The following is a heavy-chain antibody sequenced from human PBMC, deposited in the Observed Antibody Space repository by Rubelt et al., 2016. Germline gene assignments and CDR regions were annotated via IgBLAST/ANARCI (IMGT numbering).Heavy chain of an antibody. J-gene: IGHJ4*02. D-gene: IGHD3-22*01. Sequence: QVQLVESGGGVVQPGRSLRLSCAASGFTFSSYGMHWVRQAPGKGLEWVAVIWYDGSNKYFADSVKGRFTISRENSKNTLYLQMNSLRAEDTAVYYCAKSRGGYWGSQDYYFDYWGQGTLVTVSS. CDR2: IWYDGSNK. V-gene: IGHV3-33*06. CDR1: GFTFSSYG. CDR3: AKSRGGYWGSQDYYFDY.